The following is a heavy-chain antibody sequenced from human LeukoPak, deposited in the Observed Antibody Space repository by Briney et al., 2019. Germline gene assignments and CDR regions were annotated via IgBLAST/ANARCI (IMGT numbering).Heavy chain of an antibody. CDR2: INHSGST. D-gene: IGHD3-3*01. Sequence: SGTLSLTCTVSGGSISSSSYYWSWIRQPPGKGLEWIGEINHSGSTNYNPSLKSRVTISVDTSKNQFSLKLSSVTAADTAVYYCARGLRFLEWLSDPNFDYWGQGTLVTVSS. V-gene: IGHV4-39*07. J-gene: IGHJ4*02. CDR1: GGSISSSSYY. CDR3: ARGLRFLEWLSDPNFDY.